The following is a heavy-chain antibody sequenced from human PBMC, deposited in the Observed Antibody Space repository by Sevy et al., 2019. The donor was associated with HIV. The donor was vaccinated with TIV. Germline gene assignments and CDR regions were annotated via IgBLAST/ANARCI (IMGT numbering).Heavy chain of an antibody. CDR3: ARGSPDHYFGVDV. CDR1: GGSISGYY. V-gene: IGHV4-59*01. J-gene: IGHJ6*02. Sequence: SETLSLTCTVSGGSISGYYRSWIRQPPGKGLEWIGCRYYSGSTNYNPSLKSRVTISVDTSKNQFSLKLISVTAADTAVYYCARGSPDHYFGVDVWGQGTTVTVSS. CDR2: RYYSGST.